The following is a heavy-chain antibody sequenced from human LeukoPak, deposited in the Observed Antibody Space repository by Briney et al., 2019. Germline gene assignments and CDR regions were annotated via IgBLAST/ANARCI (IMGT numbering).Heavy chain of an antibody. CDR2: IYYSGST. V-gene: IGHV4-59*01. CDR1: GCSISSYY. J-gene: IGHJ5*02. D-gene: IGHD5-12*01. Sequence: SETLSLTCTVSGCSISSYYWSWLRQPPGKGLEWIGYIYYSGSTNYNPSLKSRVTISVDTPNIQFSLKLSSVTAADTAVNDCARDRGYSGYPSSFDPWGQGTLVTVSS. CDR3: ARDRGYSGYPSSFDP.